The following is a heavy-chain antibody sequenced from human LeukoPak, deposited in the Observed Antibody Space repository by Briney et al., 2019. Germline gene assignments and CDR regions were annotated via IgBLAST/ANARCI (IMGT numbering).Heavy chain of an antibody. CDR3: AKRGSAWYYFDS. V-gene: IGHV3-43*02. D-gene: IGHD6-19*01. CDR2: ISGDADAT. CDR1: GFTFPDDA. Sequence: QPGRSLRLSWAASGFTFPDDAIHWVRQDPGGGLGWVSLISGDADATYYADSVEGRFTVARDNTKNSIYLQMNSLRTEDTALYFCAKRGSAWYYFDSWGQGTLVTVSS. J-gene: IGHJ4*02.